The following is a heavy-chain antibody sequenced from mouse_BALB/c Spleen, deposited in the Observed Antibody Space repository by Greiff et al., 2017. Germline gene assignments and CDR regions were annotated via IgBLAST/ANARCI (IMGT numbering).Heavy chain of an antibody. V-gene: IGHV5-12-2*01. D-gene: IGHD2-1*01. CDR2: ISNGGGST. J-gene: IGHJ4*01. CDR3: ARHHYCSYFYSFDY. Sequence: EVKLVESGGGLVQPGGSLKLSCAASGFTFSSYTMSWVRQTPEKRLEWVAYISNGGGSTYYPDTVKGRFTISRDNAKNTLYLQMSSLKSEDTAVYYCARHHYCSYFYSFDYWGQGTSVTVSS. CDR1: GFTFSSYT.